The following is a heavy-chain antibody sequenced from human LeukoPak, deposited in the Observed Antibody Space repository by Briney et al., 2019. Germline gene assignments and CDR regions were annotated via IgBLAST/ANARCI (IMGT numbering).Heavy chain of an antibody. CDR2: ISGSGAST. Sequence: GGSLRLSCAASGFTFSSYAMSWVRQAPGEGLEWVSAISGSGASTYYADSVKGRFTISRDNSKNTLYLQMNSLRPEDTALYYCAKDLQHLVRTLSFDYWGQGTLVTVSS. CDR3: AKDLQHLVRTLSFDY. CDR1: GFTFSSYA. D-gene: IGHD6-13*01. J-gene: IGHJ4*02. V-gene: IGHV3-23*01.